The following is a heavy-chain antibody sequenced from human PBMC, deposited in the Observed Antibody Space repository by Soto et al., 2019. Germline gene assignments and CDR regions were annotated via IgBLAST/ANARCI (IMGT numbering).Heavy chain of an antibody. CDR2: ISTYSGDT. CDR3: ARHHGPTTSENWFDP. D-gene: IGHD5-12*01. J-gene: IGHJ5*02. Sequence: GSVKVSCKASGYTFFTYDISWVRQAPGQGLEWMGWISTYSGDTKYAQKFQGRVTMTTDTSKTTAYLELRSMRSDDTAVYYCARHHGPTTSENWFDPWGQGTLVTVSS. CDR1: GYTFFTYD. V-gene: IGHV1-18*01.